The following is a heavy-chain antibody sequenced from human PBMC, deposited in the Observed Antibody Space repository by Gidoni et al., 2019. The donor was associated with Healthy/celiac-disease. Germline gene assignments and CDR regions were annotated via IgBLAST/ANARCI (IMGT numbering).Heavy chain of an antibody. CDR3: ARGRNSIAAAAGGFDP. Sequence: TNYNPSLKSRVTISVDKSKNQFSLKLSSVTAADTAVYYCARGRNSIAAAAGGFDPWGQGTLVTVSS. V-gene: IGHV4-4*02. D-gene: IGHD6-13*01. CDR2: T. J-gene: IGHJ5*02.